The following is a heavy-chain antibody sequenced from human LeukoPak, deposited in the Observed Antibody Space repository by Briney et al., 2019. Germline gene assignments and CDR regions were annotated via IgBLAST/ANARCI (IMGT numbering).Heavy chain of an antibody. CDR1: GGSISSSSYY. Sequence: SETLSLTCTVSGGSISSSSYYWGWIRQPPGKGLEWIGSIYYSGSTYYNLSLKSRVTISVDTSKNQFSLKLSSVTAADTAVYYCARGWATVTTYDYWGQGTLVTVSS. CDR3: ARGWATVTTYDY. V-gene: IGHV4-39*01. D-gene: IGHD4-17*01. CDR2: IYYSGST. J-gene: IGHJ4*02.